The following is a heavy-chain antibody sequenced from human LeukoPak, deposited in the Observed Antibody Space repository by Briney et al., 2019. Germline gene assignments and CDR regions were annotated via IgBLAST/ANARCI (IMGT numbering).Heavy chain of an antibody. Sequence: GGSLRLSCAASGFTFSSYGMHWVRQAPGKGLEWVAVIWYDGSNKYYADSVKGRFTISRDNSKNTLYLQMNSLRAEDTAVYYCARDNIVVEGYFQHWGQGTLVTVSS. D-gene: IGHD2-21*01. CDR3: ARDNIVVEGYFQH. V-gene: IGHV3-33*01. CDR2: IWYDGSNK. CDR1: GFTFSSYG. J-gene: IGHJ1*01.